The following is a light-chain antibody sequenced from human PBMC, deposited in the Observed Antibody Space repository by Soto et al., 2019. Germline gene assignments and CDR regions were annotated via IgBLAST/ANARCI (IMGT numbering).Light chain of an antibody. J-gene: IGLJ1*01. CDR3: SSYAGSNNLYV. CDR1: SSDVGDYNY. CDR2: EVS. V-gene: IGLV2-8*01. Sequence: QSALTQPPSASGSPGQSVTISCTGTSSDVGDYNYVSWYQQHPGRAPKLMIYEVSKRPSGVPDRFSGSKSGNTASLTVSGLQAEDEADYFCSSYAGSNNLYVFGTGTKVTLL.